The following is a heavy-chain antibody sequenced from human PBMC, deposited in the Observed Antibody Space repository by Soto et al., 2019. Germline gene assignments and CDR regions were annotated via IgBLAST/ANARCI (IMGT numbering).Heavy chain of an antibody. CDR1: GGSVSSGDYS. J-gene: IGHJ6*02. Sequence: SETLSLTCAVSGGSVSSGDYSWSWIRQPPGKGLEWIGYIFQTGSTYYKSSLKSRVTISVDRSKNQFSLKLRSATAADTAVYYCARDFGPYGMDVWGQGTTVTVSS. D-gene: IGHD3-10*01. V-gene: IGHV4-30-2*01. CDR2: IFQTGST. CDR3: ARDFGPYGMDV.